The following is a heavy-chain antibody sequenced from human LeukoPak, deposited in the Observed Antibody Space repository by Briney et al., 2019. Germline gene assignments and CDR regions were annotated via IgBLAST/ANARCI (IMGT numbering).Heavy chain of an antibody. V-gene: IGHV3-53*01. Sequence: GGSLRLSCAASGFTLSTYYMNWFRQAPGKGLEWVSIIYSGATTYYADSVKGRFTISRDTSKNTVSLQMNSLRAEDTAVYFCARVGDHFHWNLDLWGRGTLVTVSS. J-gene: IGHJ2*01. CDR1: GFTLSTYY. CDR3: ARVGDHFHWNLDL. D-gene: IGHD3-3*02. CDR2: IYSGATT.